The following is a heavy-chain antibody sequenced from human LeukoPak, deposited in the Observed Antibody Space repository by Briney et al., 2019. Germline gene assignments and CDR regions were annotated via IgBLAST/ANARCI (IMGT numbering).Heavy chain of an antibody. Sequence: PGGSLRLSCAASGFTFSSYAMSWVRQAPGKGLEWVSAISGSGGSTYYADSVKGRFTISRDNSKNTLYLQMNSLRAEDTAVYYCAKYLLIQNVRLNYYYYGMDVWGQGTTVTVSS. D-gene: IGHD2-15*01. CDR1: GFTFSSYA. V-gene: IGHV3-23*01. CDR2: ISGSGGST. CDR3: AKYLLIQNVRLNYYYYGMDV. J-gene: IGHJ6*02.